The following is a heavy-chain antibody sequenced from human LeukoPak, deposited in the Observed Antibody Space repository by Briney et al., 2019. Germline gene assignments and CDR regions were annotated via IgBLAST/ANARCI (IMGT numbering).Heavy chain of an antibody. CDR1: GFTFSSYA. CDR2: ISSSGGST. Sequence: GGSLRLSCSASGFTFSSYAMHWVRQAPGKGLEYVSAISSSGGSTYYADSVKGRFTISRDNSKNTLYLQMSSLRAEDTAVYYCVKDRWRDGSSSFDNWGQGTLVTVSS. CDR3: VKDRWRDGSSSFDN. J-gene: IGHJ4*02. D-gene: IGHD6-6*01. V-gene: IGHV3-64D*06.